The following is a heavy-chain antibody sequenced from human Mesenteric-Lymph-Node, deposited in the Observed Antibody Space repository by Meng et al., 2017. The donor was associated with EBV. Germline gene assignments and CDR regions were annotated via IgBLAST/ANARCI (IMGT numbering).Heavy chain of an antibody. CDR2: IIPMFGTA. J-gene: IGHJ4*02. D-gene: IGHD5-18*01. Sequence: LVRSGAEVRKPGCWVKVSCKASGGSFSPYTITWVRQAPGQGLEWMGRIIPMFGTAKYAQNFQGRVTITADESTNTAYMELSSLRSDDTAVYYCARVWGGYSFGLSDYWGQGTLVTVSS. V-gene: IGHV1-69*01. CDR1: GGSFSPYT. CDR3: ARVWGGYSFGLSDY.